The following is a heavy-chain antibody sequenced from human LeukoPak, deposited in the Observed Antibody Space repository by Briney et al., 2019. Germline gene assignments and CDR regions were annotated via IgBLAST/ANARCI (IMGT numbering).Heavy chain of an antibody. V-gene: IGHV1-8*01. CDR3: ATLIVVTNAFDI. CDR1: GYTFTSYD. CDR2: MNPNSGNT. J-gene: IGHJ3*02. Sequence: ASVKVSCKASGYTFTSYDINWVRQATGQGLEWMGWMNPNSGNTGYAQKFQGRVTMTRNTSISTAYMELSSLRSEDTAVCYCATLIVVTNAFDIWGQGTMVTVSS. D-gene: IGHD3-22*01.